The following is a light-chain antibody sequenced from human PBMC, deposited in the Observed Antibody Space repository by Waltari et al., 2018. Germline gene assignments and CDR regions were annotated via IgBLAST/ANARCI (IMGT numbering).Light chain of an antibody. CDR2: AAS. V-gene: IGKV3-20*01. J-gene: IGKJ1*01. CDR3: QQYGSLPWT. Sequence: EIVLTQSPDTLSLSPGERASLSCRASQSVSNNYLAWYQQKPGQAPRLLIFAASNRAAGIPDRFSGSGSGTDFTLTISRLEPEHLAVYYCQQYGSLPWTFGQGTKVEIK. CDR1: QSVSNNY.